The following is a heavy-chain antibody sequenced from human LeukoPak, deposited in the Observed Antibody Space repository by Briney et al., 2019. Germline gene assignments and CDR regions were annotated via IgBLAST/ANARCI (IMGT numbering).Heavy chain of an antibody. CDR1: GGSISSGSYY. CDR3: ARAGGGYHYFDY. J-gene: IGHJ4*02. CDR2: IYTSGST. V-gene: IGHV4-61*02. D-gene: IGHD5-12*01. Sequence: SETLSLTCTVSGGSISSGSYYWSWIRQPAGKGLEWIGRIYTSGSTNYNPSLKSRVTISVDTSKNQFSLKLSSVTAADTAVYYCARAGGGYHYFDYWGQGTLVTVSS.